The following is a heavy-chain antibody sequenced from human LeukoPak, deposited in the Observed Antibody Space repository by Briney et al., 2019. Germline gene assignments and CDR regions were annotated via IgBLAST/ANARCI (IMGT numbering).Heavy chain of an antibody. D-gene: IGHD3-10*01. J-gene: IGHJ4*02. Sequence: ASVKVSCKASGYTVTGYYMHWVRQASGQGLEWMGRINPNSGGTNYAQKFQGRVTMTRDTSISTAYMELSRLRSDDTAVYYCARDLSGSGSYYGYWDQGTLVTVSS. V-gene: IGHV1-2*06. CDR3: ARDLSGSGSYYGY. CDR2: INPNSGGT. CDR1: GYTVTGYY.